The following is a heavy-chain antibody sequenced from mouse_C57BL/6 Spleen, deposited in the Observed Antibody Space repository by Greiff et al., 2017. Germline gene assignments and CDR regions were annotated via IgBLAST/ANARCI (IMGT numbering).Heavy chain of an antibody. D-gene: IGHD1-1*01. CDR1: GYTFTGYW. V-gene: IGHV1-9*01. CDR2: ILPGSGST. J-gene: IGHJ3*01. Sequence: VQLQQSGAELMKPGASVKLSCKATGYTFTGYWIEWVKQRPGHCLEWIGEILPGSGSTNYNGKFKGKATLPADKSSSTAYMQLSSLTSEDSAVYFCASEYYYGSSPFAYWGQGTLVTVSA. CDR3: ASEYYYGSSPFAY.